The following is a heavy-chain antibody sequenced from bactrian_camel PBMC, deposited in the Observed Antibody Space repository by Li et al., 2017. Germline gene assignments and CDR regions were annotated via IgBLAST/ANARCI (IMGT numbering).Heavy chain of an antibody. V-gene: IGHV3S40*01. J-gene: IGHJ7*01. CDR1: GYTNGPNC. Sequence: DVQLVESGGGSVQVGGSLTLSCTASGYTNGPNCMGWVRQAPGRLLEGIASIYIGGNAPFYDPALRGRFTISQDNAKNTVYLQMNSLKPEDTAMYYCAADLIECSGPMDYWGKGTQVTVS. D-gene: IGHD3*01. CDR2: IYIGGNAP.